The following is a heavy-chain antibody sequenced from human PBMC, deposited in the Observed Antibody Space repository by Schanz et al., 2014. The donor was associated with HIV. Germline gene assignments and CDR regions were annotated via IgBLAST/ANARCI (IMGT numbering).Heavy chain of an antibody. Sequence: EVQVLESGGGLVKPGGSLRLSCAASGFTLSSYTMTWVRQAPGKGLEWVSSISTSGYIYYADSVKGRFSISRDSAKNALYLQMNSLRGDDTAVYYCARRDTGTLYYYYHYGMDVWGQGTTVTVSS. J-gene: IGHJ6*02. CDR1: GFTLSSYT. V-gene: IGHV3-21*01. D-gene: IGHD1-1*01. CDR2: ISTSGYI. CDR3: ARRDTGTLYYYYHYGMDV.